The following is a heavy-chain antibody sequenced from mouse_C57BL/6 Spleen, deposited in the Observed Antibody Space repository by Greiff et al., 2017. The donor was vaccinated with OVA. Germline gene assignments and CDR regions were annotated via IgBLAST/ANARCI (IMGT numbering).Heavy chain of an antibody. D-gene: IGHD1-1*01. Sequence: VQLQQSGPELVKPGASVKMSCKASGYTFTDYNMHWVKQSHGKSLEWIGYINPNNGGTSYNQKFKGKATLTENKSSSTAYMELRSLTSEDSAVYYCARFGEDYYGSTGYFDVWGTGTTVTVSS. CDR2: INPNNGGT. V-gene: IGHV1-22*01. CDR1: GYTFTDYN. CDR3: ARFGEDYYGSTGYFDV. J-gene: IGHJ1*03.